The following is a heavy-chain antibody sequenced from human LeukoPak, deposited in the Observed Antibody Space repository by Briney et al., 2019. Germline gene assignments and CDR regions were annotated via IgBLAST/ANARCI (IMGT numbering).Heavy chain of an antibody. CDR1: GVSISNYY. Sequence: SETLSLTCTVSGVSISNYYWSWIRQPPGKGREWIGYIYYSGTTSYSPSLKSLVTISADTSKSQFSLNLSSVTAADTAVYFWARGRCRNSGCRPYFDSWGQGTQVTVSS. J-gene: IGHJ4*02. V-gene: IGHV4-59*01. CDR2: IYYSGTT. CDR3: ARGRCRNSGCRPYFDS. D-gene: IGHD3-22*01.